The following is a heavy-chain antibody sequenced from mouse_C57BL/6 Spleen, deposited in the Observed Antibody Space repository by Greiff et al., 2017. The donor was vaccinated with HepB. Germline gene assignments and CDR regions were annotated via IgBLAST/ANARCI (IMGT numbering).Heavy chain of an antibody. Sequence: QVQLQQSGAELARPGASVKLSCKASGYTFTSYGLSWVKQRTGQGLEWIGKIYPRSGNTYYNEKFKGKTTLTADKSSSTEYMELRSLTSDDSAVYFYAREGSYYFDYWGKGTTLTVSS. CDR2: IYPRSGNT. J-gene: IGHJ2*01. D-gene: IGHD3-1*01. V-gene: IGHV1-81*01. CDR3: AREGSYYFDY. CDR1: GYTFTSYG.